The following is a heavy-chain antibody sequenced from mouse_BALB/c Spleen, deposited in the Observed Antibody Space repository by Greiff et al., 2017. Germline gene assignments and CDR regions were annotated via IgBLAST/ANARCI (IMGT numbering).Heavy chain of an antibody. CDR2: IWAGGST. CDR3: ARDDYGNYEGFDY. Sequence: VQLVESGPGLVAPSQSLSITCTVSGFSLTSYGVHWVRQPPGKGLEWLGVIWAGGSTNYNSALMSRLSISKYNSKSQVFLKMNSLQTDDTAMYYCARDDYGNYEGFDYWGQGTTLTVSS. V-gene: IGHV2-9*02. J-gene: IGHJ2*01. D-gene: IGHD2-1*01. CDR1: GFSLTSYG.